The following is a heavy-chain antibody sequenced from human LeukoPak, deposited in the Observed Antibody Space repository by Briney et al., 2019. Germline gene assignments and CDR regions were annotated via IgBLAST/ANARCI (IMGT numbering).Heavy chain of an antibody. CDR1: GFSFSRYG. D-gene: IGHD3-22*01. CDR3: AKEMTPQYYYDSSPLGY. V-gene: IGHV3-23*01. CDR2: ISGSGGNT. J-gene: IGHJ4*02. Sequence: GGSLRLSCAASGFSFSRYGLSWVRQAPGKGLEWVSGISGSGGNTYYADSVTGRFTISRDNSKNTLYLQMNSLRAEDTAVYYCAKEMTPQYYYDSSPLGYWGQGTLVTVSS.